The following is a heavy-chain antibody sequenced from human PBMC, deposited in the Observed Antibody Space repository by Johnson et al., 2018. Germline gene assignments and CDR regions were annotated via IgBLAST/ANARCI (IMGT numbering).Heavy chain of an antibody. CDR3: ARDVNWHFDL. Sequence: QVQLVQSGGGVVQPGRSLILSCVASGFTFRSYGLHWVRQAPGKGLEWVTSIWYDGTNENYVDSVKGRFTISRDNSKNTLFLQMNSLGFEATVVYYCARDVNWHFDLWGRGTLVTVSS. J-gene: IGHJ2*01. CDR2: IWYDGTNE. CDR1: GFTFRSYG. V-gene: IGHV3-33*01.